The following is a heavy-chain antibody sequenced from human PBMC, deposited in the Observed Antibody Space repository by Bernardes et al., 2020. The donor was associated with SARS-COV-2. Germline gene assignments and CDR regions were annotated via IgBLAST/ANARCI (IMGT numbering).Heavy chain of an antibody. V-gene: IGHV3-21*01. D-gene: IGHD2-8*01. J-gene: IGHJ6*02. CDR3: ARDSSVPRTIIYYSLDL. CDR2: ISSRDNYI. Sequence: GGSLTLSCTASGFSFKTYGRNWVRQAPGKGLEWVSSISSRDNYIYYADSVKGRFTISRDNAKNSLYLQMNNLRADDSAVYYCARDSSVPRTIIYYSLDLWGQGTTVTVSS. CDR1: GFSFKTYG.